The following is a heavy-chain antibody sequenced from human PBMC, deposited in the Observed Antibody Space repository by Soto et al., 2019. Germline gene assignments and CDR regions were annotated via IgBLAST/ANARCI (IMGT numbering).Heavy chain of an antibody. CDR2: IKSKTDGGTT. CDR3: TTDLGYSGYDLSRDV. Sequence: PGGSLRLSCAASGFTFSNAWMNWVRQAPGKGPEWVGRIKSKTDGGTTDYAAPVKGRFTISRDDSKNTLYLQMNSLKTEDTAVYYCTTDLGYSGYDLSRDVWGQGTTVTVSS. CDR1: GFTFSNAW. J-gene: IGHJ6*02. V-gene: IGHV3-15*07. D-gene: IGHD5-12*01.